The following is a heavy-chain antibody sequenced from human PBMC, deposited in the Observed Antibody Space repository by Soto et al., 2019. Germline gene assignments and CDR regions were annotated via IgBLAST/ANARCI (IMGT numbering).Heavy chain of an antibody. CDR2: ISSSSSNI. V-gene: IGHV3-21*01. J-gene: IGHJ4*02. Sequence: EVQLVESGGGLVKPGGSLRLSCAASGFTFSSYSMNWVRQAPGKGLEWVSSISSSSSNIYYADSVKGRFTISRDNAKNSLYLQMNSMRAEDTAVYYCAKEAGELSTRSFDYWGQGTLVTVSS. CDR1: GFTFSSYS. CDR3: AKEAGELSTRSFDY. D-gene: IGHD3-16*02.